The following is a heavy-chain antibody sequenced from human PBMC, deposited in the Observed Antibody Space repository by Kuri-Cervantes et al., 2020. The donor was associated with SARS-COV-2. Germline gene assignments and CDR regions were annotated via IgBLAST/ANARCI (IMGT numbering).Heavy chain of an antibody. V-gene: IGHV3-30-3*01. Sequence: SCKASGGTFSSYAMHWVRQAPGKGLEWVAVISYDGSNKYYADSVKGRFTISRDNSKNTLYLQMNSLRAEDTAVYYCASQYCSGGSCYSGYFYGMDVWGQGTTVTVSS. CDR2: ISYDGSNK. CDR1: GGTFSSYA. D-gene: IGHD2-15*01. J-gene: IGHJ6*02. CDR3: ASQYCSGGSCYSGYFYGMDV.